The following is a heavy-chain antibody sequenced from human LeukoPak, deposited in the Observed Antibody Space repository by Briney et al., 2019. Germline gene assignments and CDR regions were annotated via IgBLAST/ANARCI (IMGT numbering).Heavy chain of an antibody. CDR3: ATIAAADPEFDY. CDR1: GYTFTSYG. CDR2: ISAYNGNT. Sequence: GASVKVSCKASGYTFTSYGISWVRQAPGQGLEWMGWISAYNGNTNYAQKLQGRVTMTTDTSTSTAYMELRSLRSDDTAAYYCATIAAADPEFDYWGQGTLVTVSS. J-gene: IGHJ4*02. D-gene: IGHD6-13*01. V-gene: IGHV1-18*01.